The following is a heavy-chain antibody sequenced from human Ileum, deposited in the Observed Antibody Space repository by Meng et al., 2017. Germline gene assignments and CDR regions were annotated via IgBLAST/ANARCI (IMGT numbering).Heavy chain of an antibody. D-gene: IGHD6-19*01. V-gene: IGHV4-39*07. CDR1: GGSISSSSYY. Sequence: GSLRLSCTVSGGSISSSSYYWGWLRQPPGKGLEWIGSIYYSGSTYYNPSLKSRVTISVDTSKNQFSLKLSSVTAADTAVYYCARRSGWYYFDYWGQGTLVTVSS. CDR2: IYYSGST. CDR3: ARRSGWYYFDY. J-gene: IGHJ4*02.